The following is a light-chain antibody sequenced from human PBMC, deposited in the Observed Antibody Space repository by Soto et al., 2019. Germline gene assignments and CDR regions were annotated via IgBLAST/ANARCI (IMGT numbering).Light chain of an antibody. J-gene: IGLJ3*02. CDR1: NFNIGNNY. CDR3: GTWDASLGANWV. CDR2: DND. Sequence: QSVLTQPPSVSAAPGQKVTISCSGSNFNIGNNYVSWYQQFPGTAPKLLIYDNDKRPSGIPDRFSGSKSGTSATLAITGLQTGDEADYYCGTWDASLGANWVFGGGTKLTVL. V-gene: IGLV1-51*01.